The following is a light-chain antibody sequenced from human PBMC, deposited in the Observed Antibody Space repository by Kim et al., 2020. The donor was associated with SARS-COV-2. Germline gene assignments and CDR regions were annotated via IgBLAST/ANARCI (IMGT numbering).Light chain of an antibody. CDR3: QQYNDWPLLT. Sequence: SPGERVTLSCRASHSVSNNLAWYQQRPGQAPRLLIYGASTRATDISARFSGSGSGTEFTLTIRSLQSEDLAVYYCQQYNDWPLLTFGGGTKVDIK. V-gene: IGKV3-15*01. CDR1: HSVSNN. CDR2: GAS. J-gene: IGKJ4*01.